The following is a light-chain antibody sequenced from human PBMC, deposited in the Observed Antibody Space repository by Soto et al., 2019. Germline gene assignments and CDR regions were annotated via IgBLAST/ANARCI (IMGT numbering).Light chain of an antibody. Sequence: SYELTQPPSVSVSPGQTASITCSGDKLGEKYASWYQQKSGQSPVLVIYQDIKRPSGIPERFSGSNSGNTATLTISGTQALDEADYYCQAWDNSTVIFGGGTKLTVL. CDR3: QAWDNSTVI. V-gene: IGLV3-1*01. CDR2: QDI. J-gene: IGLJ2*01. CDR1: KLGEKY.